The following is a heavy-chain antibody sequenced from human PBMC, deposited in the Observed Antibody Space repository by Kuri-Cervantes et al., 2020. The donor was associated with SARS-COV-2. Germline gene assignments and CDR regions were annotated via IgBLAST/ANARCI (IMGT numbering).Heavy chain of an antibody. V-gene: IGHV1-2*04. CDR1: GYTFTGYY. Sequence: ASVKVSCKASGYTFTGYYMHWMRQAPGQGLEWMGWINPNSGGTNYAQKFQGWVTMTRDTSISTVYMELSRLRSDDTAVYYCARSDIVVLPTANKFNYYFLDVWGKGTTVTVSS. CDR3: ARSDIVVLPTANKFNYYFLDV. D-gene: IGHD2-2*01. J-gene: IGHJ6*03. CDR2: INPNSGGT.